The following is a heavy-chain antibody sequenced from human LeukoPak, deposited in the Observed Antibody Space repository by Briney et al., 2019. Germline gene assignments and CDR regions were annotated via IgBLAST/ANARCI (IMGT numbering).Heavy chain of an antibody. CDR1: GFTFSSYW. Sequence: QPGGSLRLSCVASGFTFSSYWMHWVRQDPRKGLVWVSRINGDGRNINYADSVRGRFTISRDNAKNSLYLQMNSLRAEDTAVYYCARKCAPGRCYYYGMDVWAKGPRSPSP. J-gene: IGHJ6*02. CDR3: ARKCAPGRCYYYGMDV. CDR2: INGDGRNI. D-gene: IGHD3-10*01. V-gene: IGHV3-74*01.